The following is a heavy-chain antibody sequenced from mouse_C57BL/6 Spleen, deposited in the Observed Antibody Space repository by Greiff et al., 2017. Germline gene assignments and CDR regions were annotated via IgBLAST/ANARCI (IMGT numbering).Heavy chain of an antibody. CDR1: GYTFTSYW. D-gene: IGHD1-1*01. Sequence: VQLQQPGAELVKPGASVKLSCKASGYTFTSYWMQWVKQRPGQGLEWIGEIDPSDSYTNYNQKFKGKATLTVDTSSSTAYMQLSSLTSEDSAVYYCERHYYGSRGDYAMDYWGQGTSVTVSS. J-gene: IGHJ4*01. V-gene: IGHV1-50*01. CDR3: ERHYYGSRGDYAMDY. CDR2: IDPSDSYT.